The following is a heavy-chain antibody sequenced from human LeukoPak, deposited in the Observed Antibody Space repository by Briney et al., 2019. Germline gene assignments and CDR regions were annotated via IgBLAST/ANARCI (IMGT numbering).Heavy chain of an antibody. V-gene: IGHV3-21*01. CDR2: ISSSSSYK. D-gene: IGHD6-13*01. Sequence: GGSLRLFCSASGFTFSSYSMKWVRQAPRKGLEGVSSISSSSSYKYYADSVKGRFTISRDNAKNSLYLQMNSLRAEDTAVYYCARASLSSSSWYCVDVWGKGTTVTVSS. CDR3: ARASLSSSSWYCVDV. CDR1: GFTFSSYS. J-gene: IGHJ6*04.